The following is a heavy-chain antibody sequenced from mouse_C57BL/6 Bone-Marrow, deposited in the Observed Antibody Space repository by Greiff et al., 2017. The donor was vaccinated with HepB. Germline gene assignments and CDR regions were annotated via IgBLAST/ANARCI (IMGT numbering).Heavy chain of an antibody. CDR1: GFTFSDYG. V-gene: IGHV5-17*01. Sequence: EVKLVESGGGLVKPGGSLKLSCAASGFTFSDYGIHWVRQAPEKGLEWVAYISSGSSTIYYADTVKGRFTISRDNAKNTLFLQMTSLRSEDTAMYYSLLGFAYWGQGTLVTVSA. CDR2: ISSGSSTI. CDR3: LLGFAY. D-gene: IGHD3-1*01. J-gene: IGHJ3*01.